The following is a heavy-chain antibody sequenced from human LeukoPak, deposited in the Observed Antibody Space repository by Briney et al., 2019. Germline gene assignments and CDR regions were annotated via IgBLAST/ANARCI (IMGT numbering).Heavy chain of an antibody. CDR2: IYHSGST. CDR3: ARVATMASDYFDY. D-gene: IGHD3-10*01. CDR1: GGSISSGGYS. Sequence: PSETLSLTCAVSGGSISSGGYSWSWIRQPPGKGLEWIGYIYHSGSTYYNPSLKSRATISVDRSKNQFSLKLSSVTAADTAVYYCARVATMASDYFDYWGQGTLVTVSS. V-gene: IGHV4-30-2*01. J-gene: IGHJ4*02.